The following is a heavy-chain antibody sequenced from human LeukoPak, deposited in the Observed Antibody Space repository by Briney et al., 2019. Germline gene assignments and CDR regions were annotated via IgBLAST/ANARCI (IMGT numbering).Heavy chain of an antibody. Sequence: SETLSLTCAVYGGSFSGYYWSWIRQPPGKGLEWIGYIYYSGSTNYNPSLKSRVTISVDTSKNQFSLKLSSVTAADTAVYYCARGYSGYDLLGYWGQGTLVTVSS. CDR2: IYYSGST. J-gene: IGHJ4*02. CDR1: GGSFSGYY. CDR3: ARGYSGYDLLGY. V-gene: IGHV4-59*01. D-gene: IGHD5-12*01.